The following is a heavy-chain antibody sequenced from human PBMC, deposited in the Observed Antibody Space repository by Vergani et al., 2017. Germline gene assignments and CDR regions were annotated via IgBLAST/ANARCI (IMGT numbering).Heavy chain of an antibody. V-gene: IGHV1-2*02. CDR1: GYTFTDYF. CDR3: ARGGTSSIRDYFDY. CDR2: LNPNSGGT. D-gene: IGHD2-2*01. Sequence: QVPLVQSGAEVKKPGASVKVSCKASGYTFTDYFMHWVRQAPGQGLEWMGWLNPNSGGTNYAQKFQGRVTMTRDTSISTAYMELSNLRSDDTAVYYCARGGTSSIRDYFDYWGQGTLVTVSS. J-gene: IGHJ4*02.